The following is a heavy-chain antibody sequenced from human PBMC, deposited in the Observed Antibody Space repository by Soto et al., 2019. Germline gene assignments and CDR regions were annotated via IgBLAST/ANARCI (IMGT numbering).Heavy chain of an antibody. D-gene: IGHD5-12*01. CDR1: GGSISSSSYY. Sequence: PSETLSLTCTVSGGSISSSSYYWGWIRQPPGKGLECIGSIYYSGSTNYSPSLKSRVTISLDTSKNQFSLQLSSVTAADTAVYYWASGRWLSLLNYWGKGTLGTVSS. J-gene: IGHJ4*02. CDR2: IYYSGST. CDR3: ASGRWLSLLNY. V-gene: IGHV4-39*07.